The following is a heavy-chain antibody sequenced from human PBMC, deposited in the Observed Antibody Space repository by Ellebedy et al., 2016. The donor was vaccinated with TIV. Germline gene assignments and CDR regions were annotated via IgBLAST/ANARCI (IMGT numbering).Heavy chain of an antibody. D-gene: IGHD3-22*01. V-gene: IGHV3-30-3*01. CDR1: GLTFSSYP. CDR3: ATSAVGHSHGYYFDY. Sequence: GESLKISCTVSGLTFSSYPIHWVRLAPGTGLQWVTLISYDGTTKYNADSVKGRFTISRDNSRNTVYLQMNSLRAEDTALYYCATSAVGHSHGYYFDYWGQGTLVTVSA. J-gene: IGHJ4*02. CDR2: ISYDGTTK.